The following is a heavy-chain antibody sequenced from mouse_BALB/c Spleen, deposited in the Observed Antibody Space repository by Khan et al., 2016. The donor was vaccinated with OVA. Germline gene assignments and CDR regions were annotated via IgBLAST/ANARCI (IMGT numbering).Heavy chain of an antibody. CDR3: ARGYNGNYREAMDY. J-gene: IGHJ4*01. D-gene: IGHD2-1*01. Sequence: QVQLKESGPGLVAPSQSLSITCTVSGFSLTGYGVNWVRQPPGKGLEWLGMIWGDGSTDYNSALKSRLNLSKDNSKSQVFLKMNSQQTDETARYCCARGYNGNYREAMDYWRNGTSVTVSS. V-gene: IGHV2-6-7*01. CDR2: IWGDGST. CDR1: GFSLTGYG.